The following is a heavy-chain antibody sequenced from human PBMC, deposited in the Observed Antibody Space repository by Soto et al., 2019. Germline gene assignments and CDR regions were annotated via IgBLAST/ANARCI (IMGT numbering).Heavy chain of an antibody. Sequence: EVQLVESGGGLVQPGGSLKLSCAASGFTFTDSAIHWVRQASGKGPEWVGRIRNKVNTYATAYAASVKGRFTISRDDATGTTYLQMTSLKTEDTAVYYCSRRRDWTATDPLDYWGQGTLVTFSS. CDR2: IRNKVNTYAT. CDR3: SRRRDWTATDPLDY. D-gene: IGHD2-21*01. V-gene: IGHV3-73*02. J-gene: IGHJ4*02. CDR1: GFTFTDSA.